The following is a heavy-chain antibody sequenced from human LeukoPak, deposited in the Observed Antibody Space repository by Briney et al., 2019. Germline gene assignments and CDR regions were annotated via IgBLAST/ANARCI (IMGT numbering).Heavy chain of an antibody. D-gene: IGHD3-9*01. V-gene: IGHV1-46*01. J-gene: IGHJ4*02. CDR2: INPSGGST. CDR3: ARDRRYFDWLSNSYFDY. CDR1: GYTFTSYY. Sequence: GASVKVSCKASGYTFTSYYMHWVRQAPGQGLERMGIINPSGGSTSYAQKFQGRVTMTRDMSTSTAYMELRSLRSDDTAVYYCARDRRYFDWLSNSYFDYWGQGTLVTVSS.